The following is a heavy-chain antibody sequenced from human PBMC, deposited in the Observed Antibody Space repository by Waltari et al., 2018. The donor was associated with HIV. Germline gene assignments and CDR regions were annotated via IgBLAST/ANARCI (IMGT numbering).Heavy chain of an antibody. CDR3: ARTLVSSRLVRFDP. CDR1: GYSITSHA. J-gene: IGHJ5*02. D-gene: IGHD6-6*01. Sequence: QVQLVQSGSELKKPGASVRVSCKASGYSITSHAINWVRQAPGQGLEWMGWINTDTGNPTYAPGFTGRFVFSLDSSVSTAYLQSSSLMVDDTAVYYCARTLVSSRLVRFDPWGQGTLVTVSS. CDR2: INTDTGNP. V-gene: IGHV7-4-1*02.